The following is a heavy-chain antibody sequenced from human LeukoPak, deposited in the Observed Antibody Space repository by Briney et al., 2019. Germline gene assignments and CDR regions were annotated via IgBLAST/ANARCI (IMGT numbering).Heavy chain of an antibody. J-gene: IGHJ4*02. CDR2: ISGSGGST. D-gene: IGHD3-22*01. V-gene: IGHV3-23*01. CDR3: AKGSRSGYYFRYFDY. Sequence: GGSLRLSCAASGFTFSSYAMSWVRQAPGKGLEWVSAISGSGGSTYYADSVKGRFIISRDNSKNTLYLQMNSLRAEDTAVYYCAKGSRSGYYFRYFDYWGQGTLVTVSS. CDR1: GFTFSSYA.